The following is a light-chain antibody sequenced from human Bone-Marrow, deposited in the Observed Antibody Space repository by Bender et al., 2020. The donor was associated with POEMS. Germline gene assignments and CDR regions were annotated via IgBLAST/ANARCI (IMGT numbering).Light chain of an antibody. CDR2: EVN. CDR3: SSYTSSTTLL. CDR1: SSDVGSYNL. J-gene: IGLJ2*01. Sequence: QSALTQPASVSGSPGQSITISCAGTSSDVGSYNLVSWYQQFPDKAPKLIIYEVNKRPSGVSYRFSGSKSGNTASLTISGLQAEDEANYYCSSYTSSTTLLFGGGTKVTVL. V-gene: IGLV2-14*02.